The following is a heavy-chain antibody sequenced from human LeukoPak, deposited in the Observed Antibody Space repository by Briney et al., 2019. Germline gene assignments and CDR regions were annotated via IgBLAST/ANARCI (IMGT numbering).Heavy chain of an antibody. CDR3: ARWCSSTSCYTGMDA. V-gene: IGHV4-39*07. D-gene: IGHD2-2*02. Sequence: SETLSLTCTVSGGSISSISYLWGWIRQPPGKGLEWFGSIFYSGITYYSPSLKSRVTISVDTSKNQLSLKLTSVTAADTAVYYCARWCSSTSCYTGMDAWGKGTTVTVSS. CDR2: IFYSGIT. J-gene: IGHJ6*04. CDR1: GGSISSISYL.